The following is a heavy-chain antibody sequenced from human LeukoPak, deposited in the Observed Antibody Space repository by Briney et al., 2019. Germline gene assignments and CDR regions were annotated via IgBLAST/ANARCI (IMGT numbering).Heavy chain of an antibody. Sequence: PSETLSLTCTISSGSISSTTYYWGWIRQPPGKGLEWIGNIYYTGSTYYNPSLKSRVTMSVDTSKNQFSLKLSSVTAADTAVYYCAADDFWSPISYMDVWGKGTTVTVSS. D-gene: IGHD3-3*01. CDR3: AADDFWSPISYMDV. CDR2: IYYTGST. V-gene: IGHV4-39*07. CDR1: SGSISSTTYY. J-gene: IGHJ6*03.